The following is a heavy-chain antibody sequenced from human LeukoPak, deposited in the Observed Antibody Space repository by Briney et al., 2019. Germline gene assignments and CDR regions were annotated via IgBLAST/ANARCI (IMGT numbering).Heavy chain of an antibody. V-gene: IGHV3-21*01. Sequence: GGSLRLSCAASGFTFSSYSLSWVRQAPGKGLEWVPSIDSSSSYIFYADSVRGRFTMSRDNAKNSLYLQMNSLRVEDTAVYYCARSVMVIGTTRGSDYWGLGTLVTVSS. CDR1: GFTFSSYS. J-gene: IGHJ4*02. CDR3: ARSVMVIGTTRGSDY. CDR2: IDSSSSYI. D-gene: IGHD2/OR15-2a*01.